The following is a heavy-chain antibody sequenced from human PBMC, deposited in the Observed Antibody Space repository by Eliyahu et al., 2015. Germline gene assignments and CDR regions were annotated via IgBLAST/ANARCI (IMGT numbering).Heavy chain of an antibody. J-gene: IGHJ5*02. V-gene: IGHV1-2*02. Sequence: QVQLVQSGAEVKKPGASVEVSCKASGYTFIXYFIHWVRQAPGQGLEWMGWVNPNNGDTNYAQKFQGRVTMTRDTSISTAYMVLTRLTSDDTAVYYCARDGLWSNNWFHPWGQGTLVTVSS. CDR2: VNPNNGDT. D-gene: IGHD3-3*01. CDR3: ARDGLWSNNWFHP. CDR1: GYTFIXYF.